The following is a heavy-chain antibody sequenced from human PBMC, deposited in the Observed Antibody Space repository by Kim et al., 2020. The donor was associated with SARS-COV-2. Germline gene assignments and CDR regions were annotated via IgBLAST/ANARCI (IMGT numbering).Heavy chain of an antibody. CDR1: GFTFSSYA. Sequence: GGSLRLSCAASGFTFSSYAMHWVRQAPGKGLEWVAVISYDGSNKYYADSVKGRFTISRDNSKNTLYLQMNSLRAEDTAVYYCARDYYGSGSYVGGPDYYYYYYGMDVWGQGTTVTVSS. D-gene: IGHD3-10*01. J-gene: IGHJ6*02. V-gene: IGHV3-30*04. CDR3: ARDYYGSGSYVGGPDYYYYYYGMDV. CDR2: ISYDGSNK.